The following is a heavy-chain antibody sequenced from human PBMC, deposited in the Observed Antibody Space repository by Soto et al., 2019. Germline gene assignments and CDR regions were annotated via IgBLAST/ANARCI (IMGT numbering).Heavy chain of an antibody. CDR2: IYYSGST. CDR1: GGSISSYY. Sequence: SETLSLTCTVSGGSISSYYWSWIRQPPGKGLEWIGYIYYSGSTNYNPSLKSRVTISVDTSKNQFSLKLSSVTAADTAVYYCARSYYDFWSGYPPNYYYYMDVWGKGTTVTVSS. D-gene: IGHD3-3*01. V-gene: IGHV4-59*01. CDR3: ARSYYDFWSGYPPNYYYYMDV. J-gene: IGHJ6*03.